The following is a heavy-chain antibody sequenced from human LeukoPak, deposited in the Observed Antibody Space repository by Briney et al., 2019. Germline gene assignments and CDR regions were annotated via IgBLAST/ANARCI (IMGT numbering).Heavy chain of an antibody. Sequence: PSETLSLTCAVYGGSFSGYYWSWIRQPPGKGLEWIGEINHGGSTNYNPSLKSRVTISVDTSKNQFSLKLSSVTAADTAVYYCARVKSPGDFDYWGQGTLVTVSS. CDR1: GGSFSGYY. J-gene: IGHJ4*02. V-gene: IGHV4-34*01. CDR2: INHGGST. CDR3: ARVKSPGDFDY.